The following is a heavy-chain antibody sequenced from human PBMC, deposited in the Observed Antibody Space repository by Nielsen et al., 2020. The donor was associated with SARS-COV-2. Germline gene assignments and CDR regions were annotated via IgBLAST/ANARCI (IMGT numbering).Heavy chain of an antibody. Sequence: GGSLRLSCAASGFTFSSYGMHWVRQAPGKGLEWVAVIWYDGSNKYYADSVKGRFTISRDNSKNTLYLQMNSLRAEDTAVYYCARDLRIAAAGTEYFQHWGQGTLVTVSS. V-gene: IGHV3-33*01. J-gene: IGHJ1*01. CDR3: ARDLRIAAAGTEYFQH. CDR2: IWYDGSNK. D-gene: IGHD6-13*01. CDR1: GFTFSSYG.